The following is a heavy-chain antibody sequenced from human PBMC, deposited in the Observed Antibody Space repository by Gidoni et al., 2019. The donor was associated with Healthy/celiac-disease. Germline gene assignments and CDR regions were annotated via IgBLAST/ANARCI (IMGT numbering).Heavy chain of an antibody. V-gene: IGHV3-21*01. CDR3: ARDGFKVLRFLEWLPLGFDY. J-gene: IGHJ4*02. Sequence: EVQLVESGGGLVKPGGSLRLSCAASGFTFSSSSMHWVRQAPGKGLEWVSSISSSSSYIYYADSVKGRFTISRDNAKNSLYLQMNSLRAEDTAVYYCARDGFKVLRFLEWLPLGFDYWGQGTLVTVSS. CDR2: ISSSSSYI. D-gene: IGHD3-3*01. CDR1: GFTFSSSS.